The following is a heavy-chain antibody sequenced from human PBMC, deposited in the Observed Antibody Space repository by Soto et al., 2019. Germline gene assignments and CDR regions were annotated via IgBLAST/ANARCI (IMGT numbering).Heavy chain of an antibody. V-gene: IGHV4-31*03. CDR2: IYYSGST. CDR1: GGSISSGGYY. CDR3: ARDSTNYYDSSGQLQPGWDI. D-gene: IGHD3-22*01. J-gene: IGHJ3*02. Sequence: PSETLSLTCTVSGGSISSGGYYWSWIRQHPGKGLEWIGYIYYSGSTYYNPSLKSRVTISVDTSKNQFSLKLSSVTAADTAVYYCARDSTNYYDSSGQLQPGWDIWGQGTMVTVSS.